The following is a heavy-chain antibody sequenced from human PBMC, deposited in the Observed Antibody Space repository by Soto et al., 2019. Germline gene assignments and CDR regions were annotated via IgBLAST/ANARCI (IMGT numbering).Heavy chain of an antibody. CDR2: LYYGRSA. J-gene: IGHJ4*02. Sequence: QVQLQESGPGLVKPSETLSLTCAVSGDSISSYYCMWIRQPPGKGLESIGYLYYGRSANYNPSLKRRVTLSVDTSTNQCSLTLSSMTAADTAVYFFALRSMAAVPDYWGQGTLVTVSS. CDR1: GDSISSYY. CDR3: ALRSMAAVPDY. V-gene: IGHV4-59*01. D-gene: IGHD6-13*01.